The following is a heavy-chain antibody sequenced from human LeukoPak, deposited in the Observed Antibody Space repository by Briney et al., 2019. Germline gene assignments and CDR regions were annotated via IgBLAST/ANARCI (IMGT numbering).Heavy chain of an antibody. CDR3: ALYGSGSYYDWFDP. D-gene: IGHD3-10*01. Sequence: PSETLSLTCTVSGGSVSSYYWSWIRQPPGKGLEWVGYIYYSGSTNYNPSLKSRVTISVDTSKNQFSLKLSSVTAADTAVYYCALYGSGSYYDWFDPWGQGTLVTVSS. CDR1: GGSVSSYY. V-gene: IGHV4-59*08. J-gene: IGHJ5*02. CDR2: IYYSGST.